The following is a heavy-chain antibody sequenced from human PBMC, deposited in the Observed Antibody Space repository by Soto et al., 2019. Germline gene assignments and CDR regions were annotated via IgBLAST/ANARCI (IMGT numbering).Heavy chain of an antibody. CDR1: GFTFSNYD. Sequence: GGSLRLSCAASGFTFSNYDMHWVRQAAGKGLQWVANINVAGNTYYPVSVKGRFTISREDAQNSVYLHINSLRAEDTAVYYCTRTADFTSAFDVLGQGTMVTVSS. D-gene: IGHD2-21*02. V-gene: IGHV3-13*01. J-gene: IGHJ3*01. CDR2: INVAGNT. CDR3: TRTADFTSAFDV.